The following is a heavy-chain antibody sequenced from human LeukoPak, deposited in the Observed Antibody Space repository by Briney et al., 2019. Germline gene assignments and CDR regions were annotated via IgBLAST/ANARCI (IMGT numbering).Heavy chain of an antibody. V-gene: IGHV1-2*02. Sequence: ASVKVSCKASGYTFTDYYIHWVRQAPGQGLEWMGWINPDSGGTNYAQNFRGRVTMTRDTSISTAYMELSRLRSDDTAVYYCARSFIETPSLGALDYWGQGTLVTVSS. CDR1: GYTFTDYY. CDR3: ARSFIETPSLGALDY. J-gene: IGHJ4*02. CDR2: INPDSGGT. D-gene: IGHD4-23*01.